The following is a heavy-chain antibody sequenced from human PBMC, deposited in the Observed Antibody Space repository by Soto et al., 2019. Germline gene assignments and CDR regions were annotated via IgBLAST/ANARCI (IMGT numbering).Heavy chain of an antibody. CDR1: GFTFSSYA. D-gene: IGHD2-2*01. CDR3: AKDPEDLTVLGYQLLVFDY. J-gene: IGHJ4*02. Sequence: GGSMRLSCAASGFTFSSYAMSWVRQAPGKGLEWVSAISGSGGSTYYADSVKGRFTISRDNSKNTLYLQMNSLRAEDTAVYYCAKDPEDLTVLGYQLLVFDYWGQGTLVTVSS. CDR2: ISGSGGST. V-gene: IGHV3-23*01.